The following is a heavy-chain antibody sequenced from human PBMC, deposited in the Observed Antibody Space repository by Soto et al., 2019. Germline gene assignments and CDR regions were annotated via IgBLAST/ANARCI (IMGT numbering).Heavy chain of an antibody. V-gene: IGHV5-10-1*01. J-gene: IGHJ5*02. D-gene: IGHD4-4*01. Sequence: ESLKISCKGSGYSYTSYWITWVRQMPGRGLEWMGRIDPSDSYTNYSPSFQGHVTISADKSISTAYLQWSSLKASDTAMYYCARHPSTYSNYPGGWFDPWGQGTLVTVSS. CDR1: GYSYTSYW. CDR2: IDPSDSYT. CDR3: ARHPSTYSNYPGGWFDP.